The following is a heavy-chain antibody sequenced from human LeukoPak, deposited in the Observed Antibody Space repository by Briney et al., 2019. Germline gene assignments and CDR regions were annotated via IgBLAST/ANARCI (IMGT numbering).Heavy chain of an antibody. CDR1: GGSFSGYY. V-gene: IGHV4-34*01. J-gene: IGHJ4*02. CDR2: INHSGST. Sequence: SETLSLTCAVYGGSFSGYYWSWIRQPPGKGLEWIGEINHSGSTNYNPSLKSRVTISVDTSKNQFSLKLSSVTAADTAVYYCARPYYYDSSGPLNYWGQGTLVTVSS. CDR3: ARPYYYDSSGPLNY. D-gene: IGHD3-22*01.